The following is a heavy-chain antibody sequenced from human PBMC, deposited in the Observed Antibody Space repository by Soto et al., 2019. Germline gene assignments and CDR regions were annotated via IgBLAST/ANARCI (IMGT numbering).Heavy chain of an antibody. CDR3: ARAADYCSGGTCYDD. J-gene: IGHJ4*02. V-gene: IGHV3-21*01. Sequence: GESLKISCAASGFTVTTSHMSWVRQAPGEGLEWVSSISSSGAYIYYADSVKGRFTISRDNAKNSLSLQMNILRAEDTAVYYCARAADYCSGGTCYDDWGQGTLVTVSS. CDR2: ISSSGAYI. D-gene: IGHD2-15*01. CDR1: GFTVTTSH.